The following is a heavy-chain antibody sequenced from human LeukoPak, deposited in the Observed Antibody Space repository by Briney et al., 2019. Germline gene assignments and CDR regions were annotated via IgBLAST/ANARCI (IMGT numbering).Heavy chain of an antibody. D-gene: IGHD6-13*01. CDR2: LSRSGDRT. Sequence: QAGGSLSLSCAASGFTLCLCAMSWVRQAPGRGVECGSALSRSGDRTYYPDSVKGRVTMSRDNSKNTLYLQMNSLRGDDTAVYYCAKRVKAAPGVFDYWGQGTLVTVS. J-gene: IGHJ4*02. CDR1: GFTLCLCA. V-gene: IGHV3-23*01. CDR3: AKRVKAAPGVFDY.